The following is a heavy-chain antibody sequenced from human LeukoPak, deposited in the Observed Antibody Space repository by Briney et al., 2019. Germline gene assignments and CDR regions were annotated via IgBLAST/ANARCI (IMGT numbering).Heavy chain of an antibody. D-gene: IGHD6-13*01. CDR2: IYHSGST. CDR3: AREKGIAAAGRGSPFWFDP. Sequence: SETLSLTCAVSGGSISSSNWWSWVRQPPGNGLEGIGEIYHSGSTNYNPSLKSRVTISVDKSKNQFSLKLSSVTAADTAVYYCAREKGIAAAGRGSPFWFDPWGQGTLVTVSS. V-gene: IGHV4-4*02. J-gene: IGHJ5*02. CDR1: GGSISSSNW.